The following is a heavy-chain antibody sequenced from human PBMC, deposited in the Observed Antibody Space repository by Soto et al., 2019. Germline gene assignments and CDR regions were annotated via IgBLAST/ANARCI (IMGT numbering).Heavy chain of an antibody. CDR2: ISSAGDSS. CDR3: ARVYCSTTTCHVQAFDS. Sequence: PGGSLRLSCAASGFTFSSYEMNWVRQAPGKTLEWVSYISSAGDSSYYADSVKSRFTISRDNAKNSLYLQMNSLRVEDTAVYYCARVYCSTTTCHVQAFDSWGQGXLVTVSS. J-gene: IGHJ4*02. V-gene: IGHV3-48*03. D-gene: IGHD2-2*01. CDR1: GFTFSSYE.